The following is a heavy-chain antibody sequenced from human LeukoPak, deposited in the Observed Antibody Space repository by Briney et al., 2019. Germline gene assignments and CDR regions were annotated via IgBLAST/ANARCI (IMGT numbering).Heavy chain of an antibody. CDR1: GGSISSYY. Sequence: SSETLSLTCTVSGGSISSYYWSWIRQPPGKGLEWIGEIYHSGSTNYNPSLKSRVTISVDKSKNQFSLKLSSVTAADTAVYYCARVNKGGTLDYWGQGTLVTVSS. V-gene: IGHV4-59*12. CDR2: IYHSGST. D-gene: IGHD1-1*01. CDR3: ARVNKGGTLDY. J-gene: IGHJ4*02.